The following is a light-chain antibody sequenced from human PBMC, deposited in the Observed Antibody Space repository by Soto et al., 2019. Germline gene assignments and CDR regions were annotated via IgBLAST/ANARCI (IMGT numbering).Light chain of an antibody. V-gene: IGKV3-20*01. CDR2: GAS. J-gene: IGKJ1*01. Sequence: IVLTQSPGSLSLSPGGXXTLSCIASQSVSSSYLAWYQQKPGQAPRLLIYGASSRATGIPDRFSGSGSGTDFTLTISRLEPEDFAVYYCQQYGSSPWTFGQGSKVDIK. CDR1: QSVSSSY. CDR3: QQYGSSPWT.